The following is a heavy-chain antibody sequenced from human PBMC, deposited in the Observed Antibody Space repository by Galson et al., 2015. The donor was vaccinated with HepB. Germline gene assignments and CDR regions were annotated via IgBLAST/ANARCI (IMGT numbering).Heavy chain of an antibody. CDR2: ISAYHGNK. D-gene: IGHD6-19*01. J-gene: IGHJ4*02. CDR3: ARDLGEIAVAAIFFDF. CDR1: GYTFTDFG. V-gene: IGHV1-18*04. Sequence: SVKVSCKASGYTFTDFGISWVRQAPGQGLEWLGWISAYHGNKNYAQKLQGRVTMTTDTSTSTAYMELRSLRSDDTAVYYCARDLGEIAVAAIFFDFWGQGTLVTVSS.